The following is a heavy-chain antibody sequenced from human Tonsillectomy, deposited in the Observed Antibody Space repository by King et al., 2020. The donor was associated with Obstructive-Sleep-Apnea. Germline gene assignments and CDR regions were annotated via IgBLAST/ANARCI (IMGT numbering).Heavy chain of an antibody. V-gene: IGHV1-2*02. J-gene: IGHJ4*02. Sequence: VQLVESGAEVKKPGASVKVSFKASGYTFTGYHIHWVRQAPGPGLQWIGWIHPNSGGTNYAQKVQGRVTMTRDASISTAYMELSRLTSDDTAVYYCATVAVATATYFFDYWGQGTLVTVSS. D-gene: IGHD4-17*01. CDR1: GYTFTGYH. CDR2: IHPNSGGT. CDR3: ATVAVATATYFFDY.